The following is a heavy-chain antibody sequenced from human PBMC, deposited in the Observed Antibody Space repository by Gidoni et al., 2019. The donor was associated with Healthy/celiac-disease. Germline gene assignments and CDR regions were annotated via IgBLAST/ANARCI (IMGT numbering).Heavy chain of an antibody. Sequence: QGQLVQSGAEVNKPGSSVKVPCKDSGATFTSYPIRWVRPAPGQGLEWMGGIIPIVGTANYAQKFQGRVTSTADESMSTAYMELSSLRSEDTAVYYCASQGDTAMAFNYYYYVWTSGAKGPRSPSP. CDR3: ASQGDTAMAFNYYYYVWTS. J-gene: IGHJ6*02. V-gene: IGHV1-69*01. D-gene: IGHD5-18*01. CDR1: GATFTSYP. CDR2: IIPIVGTA.